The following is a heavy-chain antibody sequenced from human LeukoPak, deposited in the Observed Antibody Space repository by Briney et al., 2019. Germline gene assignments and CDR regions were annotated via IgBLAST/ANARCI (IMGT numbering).Heavy chain of an antibody. CDR2: INRSGST. Sequence: PSETLSLTCAVYGGSFSGYYWSWIRQPPGKGLEWIGEINRSGSTNYNPSLKSRVTISVDTSKNQFSLKLSSVTAADTAVYYCARDRGLYYDYIWGSYRYTRTFDPWGQGTLVTVSS. CDR3: ARDRGLYYDYIWGSYRYTRTFDP. D-gene: IGHD3-16*02. V-gene: IGHV4-34*01. J-gene: IGHJ5*02. CDR1: GGSFSGYY.